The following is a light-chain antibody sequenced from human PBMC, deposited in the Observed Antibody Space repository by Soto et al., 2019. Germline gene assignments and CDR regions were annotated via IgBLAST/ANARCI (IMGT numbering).Light chain of an antibody. V-gene: IGKV3-11*01. CDR3: QHRSTWWT. CDR1: QSISIF. CDR2: DAS. J-gene: IGKJ1*01. Sequence: EIVLTQSPATLSLSPGERATLSCRASQSISIFLAWYQQKPGQAPRLLIYDASNRATGIPARFSGSGSGTDFTLTISSLEPEDFAVYYCQHRSTWWTFGQGTKLEIK.